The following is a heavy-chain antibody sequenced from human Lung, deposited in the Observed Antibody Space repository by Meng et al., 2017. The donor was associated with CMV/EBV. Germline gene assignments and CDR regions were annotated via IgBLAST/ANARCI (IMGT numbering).Heavy chain of an antibody. V-gene: IGHV3-74*01. Sequence: GESXKSSCAASGFTFSSYWMHWVRQAPGKGLVWVSRINSDGSSTSYADSVKGRFTISRDNAKNTLYLQMNSLRAEDTAVYYCARDKVRYYDFWSGYGGMDVWXQWTXVTVSS. CDR2: INSDGSST. CDR1: GFTFSSYW. CDR3: ARDKVRYYDFWSGYGGMDV. D-gene: IGHD3-3*01. J-gene: IGHJ6*02.